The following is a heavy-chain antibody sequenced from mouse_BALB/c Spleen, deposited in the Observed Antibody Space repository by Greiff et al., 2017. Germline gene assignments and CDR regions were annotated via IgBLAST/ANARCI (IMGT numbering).Heavy chain of an antibody. CDR3: ARDDDGYLGYFDV. Sequence: EVQLVESGGGLVQPGGSLKLSCAASGFTFSSYGMSWVSQTPDKRLEWVATINSNGGSTYYPDSVTGRFTISRDNAKNTLYLQMSSLKSEDTAMYYCARDDDGYLGYFDVWGAGTTVTVSS. J-gene: IGHJ1*01. CDR1: GFTFSSYG. CDR2: INSNGGST. V-gene: IGHV5-6-3*01. D-gene: IGHD2-3*01.